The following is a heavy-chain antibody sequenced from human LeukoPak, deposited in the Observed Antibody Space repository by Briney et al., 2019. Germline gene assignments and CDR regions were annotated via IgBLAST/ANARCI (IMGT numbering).Heavy chain of an antibody. V-gene: IGHV3-23*01. Sequence: PGGSLRLSCAASGFTFSSYAMSWVRQAPGKGLEWASAISGSGGSTYYADSVKGRFTISRDNSKNTLYLQMNSLRAEDTAVYYCAKDRRYRIAAADENWFDPWGQGTLVTVSS. CDR1: GFTFSSYA. CDR3: AKDRRYRIAAADENWFDP. J-gene: IGHJ5*02. D-gene: IGHD6-13*01. CDR2: ISGSGGST.